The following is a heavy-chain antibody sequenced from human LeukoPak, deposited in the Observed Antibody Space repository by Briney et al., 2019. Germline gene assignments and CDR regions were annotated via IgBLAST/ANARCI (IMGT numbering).Heavy chain of an antibody. J-gene: IGHJ4*02. V-gene: IGHV3-23*01. CDR3: AKAGYSSSKNSAFDY. D-gene: IGHD6-13*01. Sequence: GGSLRLSCAASGFTFSTYGMSWVRQAPGKGLEWVSAISGSGGSTYYADSVKGRFTISRDNSKNTLYLQMNSLRAEDTAVYYCAKAGYSSSKNSAFDYWGQGTLVTVSS. CDR2: ISGSGGST. CDR1: GFTFSTYG.